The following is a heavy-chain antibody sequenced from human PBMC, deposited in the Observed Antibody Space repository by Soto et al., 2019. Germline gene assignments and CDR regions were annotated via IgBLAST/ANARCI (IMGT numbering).Heavy chain of an antibody. Sequence: EVQLVESGGGLVQPGGSLRLSCAASGFTFSGYWMHWVRQVPGKGLVWVSRINSDGSSTNYADFVKGRFTISRDNTKNTLYLQMNSLRVEDTAVYYCVRGCRGGTCHEGYWGQGTLVTVSS. CDR3: VRGCRGGTCHEGY. CDR2: INSDGSST. CDR1: GFTFSGYW. V-gene: IGHV3-74*01. J-gene: IGHJ4*02. D-gene: IGHD2-15*01.